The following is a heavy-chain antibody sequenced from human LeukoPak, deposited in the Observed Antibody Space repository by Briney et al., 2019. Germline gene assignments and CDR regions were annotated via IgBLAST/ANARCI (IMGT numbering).Heavy chain of an antibody. CDR2: MNPNSGNT. CDR3: ARGGDYYDSTTDY. Sequence: GASVKVSCKASGYTFTGYYMHWVPQATGQGLEWMGWMNPNSGNTGYAQKFQGRVTITRNTSISTAYMELSSLRSEDTAVYYCARGGDYYDSTTDYWGQGTLVTVSS. D-gene: IGHD3-22*01. CDR1: GYTFTGYY. J-gene: IGHJ4*02. V-gene: IGHV1-8*03.